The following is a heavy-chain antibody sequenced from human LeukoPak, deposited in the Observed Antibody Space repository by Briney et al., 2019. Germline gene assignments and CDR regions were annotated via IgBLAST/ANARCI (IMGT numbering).Heavy chain of an antibody. Sequence: SVKVSCKASGGTFSSYAISWVRQAPGQGLEWMGGIIPIFGTANYAQKFQGRVTITTDESTSTAYMELSSLRSEDTAVYYCARIAVAGTSYYGMDVWGQGTTVTVSS. J-gene: IGHJ6*02. CDR3: ARIAVAGTSYYGMDV. CDR1: GGTFSSYA. V-gene: IGHV1-69*05. D-gene: IGHD6-19*01. CDR2: IIPIFGTA.